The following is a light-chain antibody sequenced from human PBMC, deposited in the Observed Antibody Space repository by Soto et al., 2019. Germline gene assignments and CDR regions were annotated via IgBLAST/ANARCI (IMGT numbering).Light chain of an antibody. Sequence: EIVLTQSPGTLSLSPGERATLSCRASQSVSVNSLAWYQQKGGQAPRLLIYAASTRATGVPDRFSGSGSGTDFALTISGLETEDFAGYYCQQYGGSPFTFGPGTKVDIK. CDR3: QQYGGSPFT. J-gene: IGKJ3*01. CDR1: QSVSVNS. CDR2: AAS. V-gene: IGKV3-20*01.